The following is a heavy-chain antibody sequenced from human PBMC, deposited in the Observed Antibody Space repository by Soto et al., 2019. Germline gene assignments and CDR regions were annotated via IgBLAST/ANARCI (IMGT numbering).Heavy chain of an antibody. CDR2: IYYSGTT. D-gene: IGHD1-26*01. CDR3: ARREIQGPIDY. V-gene: IGHV4-28*01. CDR1: GYSISRRNW. J-gene: IGHJ4*02. Sequence: PSETLSLTCAVSGYSISRRNWGGWIRQPPGKGLEWIGYIYYSGTTYYNPSLKSRVTMSVDTSKNQFSLKLTSVTAVDTAVYYCARREIQGPIDYWGQGTLVTVS.